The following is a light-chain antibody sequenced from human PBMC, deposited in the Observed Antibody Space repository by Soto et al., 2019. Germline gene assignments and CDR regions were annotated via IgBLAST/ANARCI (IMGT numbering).Light chain of an antibody. J-gene: IGKJ3*01. CDR3: QQYGSSPFT. V-gene: IGKV3-20*01. CDR1: QSVSSSY. Sequence: EIVLTQSPGTLSLSPGERATLSCRASQSVSSSYLVWYQQKPGQAPRLLIYGASRRATGIPDRFSGSGSGTDFTLTISRMEPEDFALYYCQQYGSSPFTFGPGTKVDIK. CDR2: GAS.